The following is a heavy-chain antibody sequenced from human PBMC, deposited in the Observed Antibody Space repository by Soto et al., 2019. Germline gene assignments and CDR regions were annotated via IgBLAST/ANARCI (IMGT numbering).Heavy chain of an antibody. CDR1: GYTFTSYG. CDR2: ISAYNGNT. D-gene: IGHD3-22*01. CDR3: ARARAVGYYYDSSGYYPPDDFDY. J-gene: IGHJ4*02. V-gene: IGHV1-18*04. Sequence: ASVKVSCKASGYTFTSYGISRVRQAPGQGLERMGWISAYNGNTNYAQKLQGRVTMTTDTSTSTAYMELRSLRSDDTAVYYCARARAVGYYYDSSGYYPPDDFDYWGQGTLVTAPQ.